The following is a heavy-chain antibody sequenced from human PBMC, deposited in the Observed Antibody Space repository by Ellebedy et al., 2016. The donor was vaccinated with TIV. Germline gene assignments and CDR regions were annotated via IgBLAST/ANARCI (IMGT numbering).Heavy chain of an antibody. CDR1: GYTFTSYG. D-gene: IGHD6-19*01. J-gene: IGHJ2*01. CDR2: ISAYNGNT. CDR3: ARLSSGWTYWYFDL. V-gene: IGHV1-18*01. Sequence: ASVKVSCXASGYTFTSYGISWVRQAPGQGLEWMGWISAYNGNTNYAQKLQGRVTMTTDTSTSTAYMELSSLRSEDTAVYYCARLSSGWTYWYFDLWGRGTLVTVSS.